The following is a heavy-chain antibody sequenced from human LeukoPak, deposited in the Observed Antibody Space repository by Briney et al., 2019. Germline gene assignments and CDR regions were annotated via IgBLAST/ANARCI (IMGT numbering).Heavy chain of an antibody. Sequence: PSETLSLTCTVSDGSISSYYWSWIRQPPGKGLEWIGYIYYSGSTHYTPSLKRRVTVSVDTSQSQFSLKLSSVTAADTPVCFCARRWCGELLFAGYNRFDPWGQGTLVTVSS. CDR3: ARRWCGELLFAGYNRFDP. J-gene: IGHJ5*02. CDR2: IYYSGST. CDR1: DGSISSYY. D-gene: IGHD3-10*01. V-gene: IGHV4-59*08.